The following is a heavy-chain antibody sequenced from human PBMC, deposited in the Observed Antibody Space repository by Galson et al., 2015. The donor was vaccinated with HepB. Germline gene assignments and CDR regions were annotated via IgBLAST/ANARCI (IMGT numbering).Heavy chain of an antibody. Sequence: SVKVSCKASGGTFSSYAISWVRQAPGQGLEWMGGIIPILGIANYAQKFQGRVTITADKSTSTAYMGLSSLRSEDTAVYYCARVLGYSSGWYSSGMDYWGQGTLVTVSS. J-gene: IGHJ4*02. CDR1: GGTFSSYA. CDR3: ARVLGYSSGWYSSGMDY. V-gene: IGHV1-69*10. D-gene: IGHD6-19*01. CDR2: IIPILGIA.